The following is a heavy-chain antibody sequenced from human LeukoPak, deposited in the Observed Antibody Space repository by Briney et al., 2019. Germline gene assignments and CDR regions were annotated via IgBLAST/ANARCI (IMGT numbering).Heavy chain of an antibody. D-gene: IGHD5-18*01. CDR3: AKVYTALVTFNWFDP. CDR2: ISGSGGST. CDR1: GFTFSSYA. J-gene: IGHJ5*02. Sequence: GGSLRLSCAASGFTFSSYAVSWVRQAPGKGLEWVSAISGSGGSTFYAGSVKGRFTISRDNSKNTLYLQMSSLRAEDTAVYYCAKVYTALVTFNWFDPWGQGTLVTVSS. V-gene: IGHV3-23*01.